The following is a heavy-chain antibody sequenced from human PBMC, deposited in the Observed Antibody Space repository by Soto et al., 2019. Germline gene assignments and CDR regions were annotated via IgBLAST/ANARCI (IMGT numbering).Heavy chain of an antibody. Sequence: QVQLVASGGGVVQPGRSLRLSCAASGFTFSSYAMHWVRQAPGTGLEWVAVISYDGSNKYYADSVKGRFTISRDNSKNTLYLQMNSLRAEDTAVYYCARAVLGSYYYYYGMDVWGQGTTVTVSS. CDR1: GFTFSSYA. D-gene: IGHD2-21*01. CDR3: ARAVLGSYYYYYGMDV. V-gene: IGHV3-30-3*01. J-gene: IGHJ6*02. CDR2: ISYDGSNK.